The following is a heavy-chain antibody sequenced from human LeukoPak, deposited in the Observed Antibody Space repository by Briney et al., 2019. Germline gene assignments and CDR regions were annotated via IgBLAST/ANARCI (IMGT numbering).Heavy chain of an antibody. V-gene: IGHV3-23*01. D-gene: IGHD3-10*01. J-gene: IGHJ4*02. CDR2: ISGSGGST. CDR1: GFTFSSYA. CDR3: RGLGELLVWGYYFDY. Sequence: GGSLRLSCAASGFTFSSYAMSWVRQAPGKGLEWVSAISGSGGSTYYADSVKGRFTISRDNSKNTLYLQMNSLRAEDTAVYYCRGLGELLVWGYYFDYWGQGTLVTVSS.